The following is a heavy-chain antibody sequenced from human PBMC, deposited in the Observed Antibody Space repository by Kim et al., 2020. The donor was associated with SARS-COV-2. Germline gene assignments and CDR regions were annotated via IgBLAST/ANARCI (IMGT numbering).Heavy chain of an antibody. J-gene: IGHJ4*02. V-gene: IGHV4-39*01. CDR3: ARPWDY. CDR2: YYSGRT. Sequence: YYSGRTYYHPSLKSRVTISVDTSKNQFSLKLSSVTAADTAVYYCARPWDYWGQGTLVTVSS.